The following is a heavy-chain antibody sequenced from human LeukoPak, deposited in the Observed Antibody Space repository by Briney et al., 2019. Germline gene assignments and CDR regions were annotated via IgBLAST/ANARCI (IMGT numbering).Heavy chain of an antibody. D-gene: IGHD4-17*01. Sequence: GRSLRLSCAASGFTFSSYWMHWVRQAPGKGLVWVSRINSDGSSTSYADSVKGRFTISRDNAKNTLYLQMNSLRAEDTAVYYCARDFYGDSVDYWGQGALVTVSS. J-gene: IGHJ4*02. CDR3: ARDFYGDSVDY. CDR1: GFTFSSYW. CDR2: INSDGSST. V-gene: IGHV3-74*01.